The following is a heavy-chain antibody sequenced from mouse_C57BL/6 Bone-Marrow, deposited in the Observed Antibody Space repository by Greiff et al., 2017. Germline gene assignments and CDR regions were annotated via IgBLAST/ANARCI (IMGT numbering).Heavy chain of an antibody. D-gene: IGHD2-5*01. J-gene: IGHJ2*01. CDR3: AREDYSNLFDY. V-gene: IGHV1-85*01. CDR2: ISPRDGST. Sequence: QVQLKQSGPELVKPGASVKLSCKASGYTFTSYDINWVKQRPGQGLEWIGWISPRDGSTKYNEKFKGKATLTVDTSSSTAYMELHSLTSEDSAVYFCAREDYSNLFDYWGQGTTLTVSS. CDR1: GYTFTSYD.